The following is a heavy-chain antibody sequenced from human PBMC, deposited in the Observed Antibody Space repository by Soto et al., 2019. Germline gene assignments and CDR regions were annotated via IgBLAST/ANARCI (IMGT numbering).Heavy chain of an antibody. V-gene: IGHV1-8*01. CDR3: ARGGGENYRSNLKTDYFDS. CDR2: MNPNGGNT. CDR1: GYTFTNYD. J-gene: IGHJ4*02. D-gene: IGHD3-16*02. Sequence: ASVKVSCKASGYTFTNYDINWVRQATGQGLEWMGWMNPNGGNTGYAQKFQGRVTMTRNTSVGTAYMELSSLRSEDTAVYYCARGGGENYRSNLKTDYFDSWGQGTLVTVSS.